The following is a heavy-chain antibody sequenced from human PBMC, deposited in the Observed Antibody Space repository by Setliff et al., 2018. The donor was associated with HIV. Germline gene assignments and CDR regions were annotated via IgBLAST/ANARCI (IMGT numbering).Heavy chain of an antibody. J-gene: IGHJ4*02. CDR3: ARLSDTAMASFDS. CDR1: GGSISTYH. CDR2: IYKSGST. D-gene: IGHD5-18*01. V-gene: IGHV4-59*08. Sequence: LSLPCSVSGGSISTYHWSWIRQPPGKGLEWIGYIYKSGSTNYSPSLKSRVTISPGTSKNQFSLKLTSVTAADTAVYYCARLSDTAMASFDSWGQGILVT.